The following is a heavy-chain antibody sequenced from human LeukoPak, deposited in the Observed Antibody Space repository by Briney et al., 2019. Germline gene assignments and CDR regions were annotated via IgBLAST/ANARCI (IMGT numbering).Heavy chain of an antibody. CDR1: GGSISSGDYY. V-gene: IGHV4-30-4*08. Sequence: SQTLSLTCTVAGGSISSGDYYWSWIRQPPGNGLEWIGYIYYSGSTYYNPSLKSRVTISVDTSKNQFTLKLSSVTAADTAVYYCARDTDMVRGVIKRAFDIWGQGTMVTVSS. D-gene: IGHD3-10*01. J-gene: IGHJ3*02. CDR3: ARDTDMVRGVIKRAFDI. CDR2: IYYSGST.